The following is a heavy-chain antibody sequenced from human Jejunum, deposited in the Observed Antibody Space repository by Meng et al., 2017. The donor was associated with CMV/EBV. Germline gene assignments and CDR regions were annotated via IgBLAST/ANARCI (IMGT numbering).Heavy chain of an antibody. Sequence: VSGASIGTYSWSWIRQPPGKGLEWIGHIYYSGSTNFNPSLKSRVTISLDTSKKQFSLRLSSVTAEDTAVYYCARASPNWNYVIDYWGQGTRVTVSS. J-gene: IGHJ4*02. CDR3: ARASPNWNYVIDY. D-gene: IGHD1-7*01. CDR1: GASIGTYS. V-gene: IGHV4-59*01. CDR2: IYYSGST.